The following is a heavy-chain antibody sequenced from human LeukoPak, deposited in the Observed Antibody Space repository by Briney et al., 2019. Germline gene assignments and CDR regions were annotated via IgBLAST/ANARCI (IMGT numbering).Heavy chain of an antibody. CDR3: ARLRAMAIYYMDV. V-gene: IGHV4-39*01. D-gene: IGHD5-18*01. J-gene: IGHJ6*03. CDR2: IYYSGST. CDR1: GGSISSSSYY. Sequence: SETLSLTCTVSGGSISSSSYYWGWIRQPPGRGLEWLGSIYYSGSTYYNPSLKSRVTISVDTSKNQFSLKLSSVTAADTAVYYCARLRAMAIYYMDVWGKGTTVTVSS.